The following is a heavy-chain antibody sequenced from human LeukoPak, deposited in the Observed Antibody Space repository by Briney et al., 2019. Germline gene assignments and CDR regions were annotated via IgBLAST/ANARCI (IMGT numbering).Heavy chain of an antibody. CDR2: IYSGGST. CDR3: AKEGQQWLADFDY. Sequence: GGSLRLSCAASGFTVSSNYMSWVRQAPGKGLEWVSVIYSGGSTYYADSVKGRFTISRDNSKNTLYLQMNSLRAEDTAVYYCAKEGQQWLADFDYWGQGTLVTVSS. CDR1: GFTVSSNY. V-gene: IGHV3-53*01. J-gene: IGHJ4*02. D-gene: IGHD6-19*01.